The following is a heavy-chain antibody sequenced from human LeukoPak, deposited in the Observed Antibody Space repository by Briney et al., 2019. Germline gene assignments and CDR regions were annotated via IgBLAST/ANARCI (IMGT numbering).Heavy chain of an antibody. Sequence: GGSLRLSCAASGFTFSRYWMHWVRQAPGKGLGWVSRINSDGSSTIYADSVKGRFTISRDNAKNKLYLQMNSLRAEDTAVYYCARGYYYDSSGPEDYWGQGTLVTVSS. D-gene: IGHD3-22*01. V-gene: IGHV3-74*01. CDR2: INSDGSST. CDR3: ARGYYYDSSGPEDY. J-gene: IGHJ4*02. CDR1: GFTFSRYW.